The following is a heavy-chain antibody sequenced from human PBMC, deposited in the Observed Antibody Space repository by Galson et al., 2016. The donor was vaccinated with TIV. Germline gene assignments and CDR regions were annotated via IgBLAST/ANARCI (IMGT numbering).Heavy chain of an antibody. J-gene: IGHJ4*02. D-gene: IGHD3-22*01. V-gene: IGHV3-30*02. CDR2: IRYDGSDK. CDR1: RFTFSNYG. CDR3: AKDLDHYDPSGLEY. Sequence: SLRLSCAASRFTFSNYGMHWVRQAPGKGREWVAFIRYDGSDKYFADSVKGRFTISRDNSKRTLYLQMNSLRAEDTAVYYCAKDLDHYDPSGLEYWGQGTLVTVSS.